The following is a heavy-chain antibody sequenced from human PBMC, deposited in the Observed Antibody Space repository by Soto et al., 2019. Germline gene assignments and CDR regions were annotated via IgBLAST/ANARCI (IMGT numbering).Heavy chain of an antibody. CDR1: GFTFSSYA. J-gene: IGHJ4*02. Sequence: EVQLLESGGGLVQPGGSLRLSCAASGFTFSSYAMSWVRQAPGKGLEWVSAISGSGGSTYYADSVKGRFTISRDNSKNTLYLQMNSLRAEDTAVYYCAKDGQAGYCSGGSCYWGYWGQGTLVTVSS. CDR2: ISGSGGST. V-gene: IGHV3-23*01. D-gene: IGHD2-15*01. CDR3: AKDGQAGYCSGGSCYWGY.